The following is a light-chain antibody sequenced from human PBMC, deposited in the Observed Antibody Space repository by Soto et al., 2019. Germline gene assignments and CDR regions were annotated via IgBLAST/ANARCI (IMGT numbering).Light chain of an antibody. CDR3: QQYRSSPRT. CDR1: QSVSSSY. Sequence: IVLTQSRGTLSLSPGERATLSCRASQSVSSSYLAWYQQKPGQAPRLLIYGASSRATGIPDRFSGSGSGTDFTLTISRLEPEDFAVYYCQQYRSSPRTFGQGTKVDIK. CDR2: GAS. J-gene: IGKJ1*01. V-gene: IGKV3-20*01.